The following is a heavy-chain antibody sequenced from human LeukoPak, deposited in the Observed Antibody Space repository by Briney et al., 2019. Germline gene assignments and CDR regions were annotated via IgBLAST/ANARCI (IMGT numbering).Heavy chain of an antibody. Sequence: SETLSLTCTVSSGSISSYYWSWIRQSPGKGLEWIGYIYYSGSTNYNPYFKSRVTISVDSSKNQLFLQLSPVTAADTAVYYCARHISAAGGAAYYFDSWGQGTLVTVSS. CDR3: ARHISAAGGAAYYFDS. CDR2: IYYSGST. J-gene: IGHJ4*02. CDR1: SGSISSYY. D-gene: IGHD6-13*01. V-gene: IGHV4-59*08.